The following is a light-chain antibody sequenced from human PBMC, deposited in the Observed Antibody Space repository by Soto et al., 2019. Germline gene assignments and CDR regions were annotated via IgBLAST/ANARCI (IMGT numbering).Light chain of an antibody. CDR1: QSVSSSY. CDR3: QQYGSWT. V-gene: IGKV3-20*01. J-gene: IGKJ1*01. CDR2: GAS. Sequence: EIVLTQSPGTLSLSPGERATLSCRASQSVSSSYLAWYQQKAGQAPRPLIYGASSRATGIPDRFSGSGSGTDFTLTISRLEPEDFAVYYCQQYGSWTFGQGTKVDI.